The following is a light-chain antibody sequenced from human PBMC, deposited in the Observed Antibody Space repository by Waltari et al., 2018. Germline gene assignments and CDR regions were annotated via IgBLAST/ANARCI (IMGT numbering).Light chain of an antibody. V-gene: IGLV3-21*04. J-gene: IGLJ3*02. CDR3: QGWDSNNDHAFWV. CDR2: SDT. CDR1: NIGIKS. Sequence: SYVLTQPPSVSVAPGETASIACGGNNIGIKSVNWYQQKPGQAPVLVIYSDTDRTSGIPVGFSGSNSGNTATLTISRVEAGDEDDYYCQGWDSNNDHAFWVFGGGTNLTVL.